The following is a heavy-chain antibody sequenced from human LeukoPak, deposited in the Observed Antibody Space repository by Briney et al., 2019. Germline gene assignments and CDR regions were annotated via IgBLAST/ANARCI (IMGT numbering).Heavy chain of an antibody. CDR2: ISSSSSYI. CDR1: GFTFSSYS. D-gene: IGHD3-3*01. J-gene: IGHJ5*02. CDR3: ARAQEVLRFLEWLTDWFDP. Sequence: GGSLRLSCAASGFTFSSYSMNWVRQAPGKGLEWVSSISSSSSYIYYADSVKGRFTISRDNAKNSLYLQMNSLRAEDTAVYYCARAQEVLRFLEWLTDWFDPWGQGTLVTVSS. V-gene: IGHV3-21*01.